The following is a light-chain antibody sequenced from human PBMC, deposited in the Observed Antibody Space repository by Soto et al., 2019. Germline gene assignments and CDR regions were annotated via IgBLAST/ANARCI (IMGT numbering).Light chain of an antibody. CDR2: DAS. CDR3: QRYDILPQYT. V-gene: IGKV1-33*01. J-gene: IGKJ2*01. CDR1: QDITNY. Sequence: DIQMTQSPSSLSASVGDRVTITCQASQDITNYLNWYQQKPGKAPKLLIYDASNLETGVPSRFSGSGSGTDITFTISNLQPEDIATYYCQRYDILPQYTFGQGTKVEIK.